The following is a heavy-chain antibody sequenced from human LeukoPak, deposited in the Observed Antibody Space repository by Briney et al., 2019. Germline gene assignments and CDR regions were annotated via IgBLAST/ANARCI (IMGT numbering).Heavy chain of an antibody. CDR3: ARAGAGYNCGLDRESYFDY. D-gene: IGHD5-24*01. J-gene: IGHJ4*02. CDR2: ISSSSSYI. CDR1: GFTFSSYA. Sequence: GGSLRLSCAASGFTFSSYAMSWVRQAPGKGLEGVSSISSSSSYIYYADSVKGRFTISKDNAKNSLYLQMNSLRAEDKAVYYFARAGAGYNCGLDRESYFDYWGQETLVTVSS. V-gene: IGHV3-21*01.